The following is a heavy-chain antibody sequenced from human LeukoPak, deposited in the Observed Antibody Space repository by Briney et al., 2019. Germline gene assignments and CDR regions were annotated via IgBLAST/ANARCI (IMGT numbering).Heavy chain of an antibody. CDR1: GYTFTGYY. D-gene: IGHD2-2*01. V-gene: IGHV1-2*02. Sequence: ASVKVSCKASGYTFTGYYMHWVRQAPGQGLEWMGWINPKSGGTNYAQKFQGRVTMTRDTSISTAYMELSRLRSDDTAVYYCARVSRTSCYFHWGQGTLVTVSS. J-gene: IGHJ4*02. CDR2: INPKSGGT. CDR3: ARVSRTSCYFH.